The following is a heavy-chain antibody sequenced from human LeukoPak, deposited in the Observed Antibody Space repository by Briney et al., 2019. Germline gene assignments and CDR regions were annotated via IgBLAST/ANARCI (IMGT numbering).Heavy chain of an antibody. CDR1: GGTFSSYA. CDR3: ARQNYDFWSGYLYYYYMDV. D-gene: IGHD3-3*01. Sequence: EASVKVSCKASGGTFSSYAISWVRQAPGQGLEWMGRIIPILGIANYAQKFQGRVTITADKSTSTAYMELSSLRSEDTAVYYCARQNYDFWSGYLYYYYMDVWGKGTTVTVSS. V-gene: IGHV1-69*04. J-gene: IGHJ6*03. CDR2: IIPILGIA.